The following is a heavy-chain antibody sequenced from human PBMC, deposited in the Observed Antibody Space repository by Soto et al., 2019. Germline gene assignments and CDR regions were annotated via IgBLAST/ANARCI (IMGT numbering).Heavy chain of an antibody. V-gene: IGHV1-3*01. J-gene: IGHJ4*02. CDR2: INPGSGNT. Sequence: ASVKVSYKASGYTFTTYAVHWVRQAPGQRLEWMGWINPGSGNTKYSQKFQGRVTFTRDTSASTAYMDLSRLRSEDTAVYYCGRDLYGGYDLVYWGQGTLVTVSS. D-gene: IGHD5-12*01. CDR1: GYTFTTYA. CDR3: GRDLYGGYDLVY.